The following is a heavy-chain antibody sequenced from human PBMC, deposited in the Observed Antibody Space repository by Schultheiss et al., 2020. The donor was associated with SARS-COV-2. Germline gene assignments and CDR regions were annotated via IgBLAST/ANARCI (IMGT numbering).Heavy chain of an antibody. J-gene: IGHJ4*02. CDR3: ARGRQLVGFDY. D-gene: IGHD6-6*01. V-gene: IGHV4-30-4*01. CDR1: GGSISSGDYY. Sequence: SETLSLTCTVSGGSISSGDYYWSWIRQPPGKGLEWIGYVYYSGNTNYSPSLKSRVTMSVDTSRNQVSLKLSSVTAADTAVYYCARGRQLVGFDYWGQGTLVTVSS. CDR2: VYYSGNT.